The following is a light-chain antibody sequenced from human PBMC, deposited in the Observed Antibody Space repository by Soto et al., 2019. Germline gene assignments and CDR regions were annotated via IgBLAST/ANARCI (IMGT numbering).Light chain of an antibody. CDR2: DAS. CDR1: QSISRY. Sequence: EIVLTQSPATLSLSPGERATLSCRASQSISRYLAWYQQKPSKAPRLLIYDASNRATGIPARFSGSGSGTDFTLTISSLEPEDFGVYYCQQRGNWPPTFGQGTKADIK. CDR3: QQRGNWPPT. V-gene: IGKV3-11*01. J-gene: IGKJ1*01.